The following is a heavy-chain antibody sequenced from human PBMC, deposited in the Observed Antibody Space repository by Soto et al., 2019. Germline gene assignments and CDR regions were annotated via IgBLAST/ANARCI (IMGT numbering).Heavy chain of an antibody. V-gene: IGHV3-30*18. CDR2: ISYDGSKK. CDR3: EKVLRFLEWFRRDLYGMDV. Sequence: QVQLVESGGGVVQPGRSLRLSCAASGFTFSSYGMHWVRQAPGKGLEWVAVISYDGSKKYYADSVKGRFTISRDNSKNTWHLPMNSLRAEERAVYYWEKVLRFLEWFRRDLYGMDVWGQGTTVTVSS. D-gene: IGHD3-3*01. J-gene: IGHJ6*02. CDR1: GFTFSSYG.